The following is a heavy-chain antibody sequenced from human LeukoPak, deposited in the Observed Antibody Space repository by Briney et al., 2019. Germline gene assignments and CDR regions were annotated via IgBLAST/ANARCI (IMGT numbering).Heavy chain of an antibody. Sequence: GGSLRLSCAASGFTFSSYWMYWVRQAPGKGLVWVSRINSDGSSRSYADSVKGRFTISRDNAKNTLYLQMNSLRAEDTAVYYCARSYSSSRGTFDYWGQGTLVTVSS. V-gene: IGHV3-74*01. CDR1: GFTFSSYW. CDR2: INSDGSSR. CDR3: ARSYSSSRGTFDY. J-gene: IGHJ4*02. D-gene: IGHD6-6*01.